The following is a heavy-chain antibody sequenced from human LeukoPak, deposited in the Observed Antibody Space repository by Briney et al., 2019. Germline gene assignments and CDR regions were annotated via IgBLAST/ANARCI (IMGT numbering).Heavy chain of an antibody. D-gene: IGHD3-3*01. V-gene: IGHV1-18*01. CDR2: ISAYNGNT. CDR1: GYTFTSYG. J-gene: IGHJ5*02. Sequence: ASVKVSCKASGYTFTSYGISWVRQAPGQGLEWMGWISAYNGNTNYAQKLQGRVTMTTDTSTSTAYMELRSLRSDDTAVYYCARVSLEWLFGDWFDPWGQGTLDTVSS. CDR3: ARVSLEWLFGDWFDP.